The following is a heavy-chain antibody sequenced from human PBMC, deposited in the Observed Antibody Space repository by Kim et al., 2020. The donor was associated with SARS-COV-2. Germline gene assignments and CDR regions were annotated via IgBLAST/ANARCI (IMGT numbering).Heavy chain of an antibody. J-gene: IGHJ3*02. CDR2: ISSSSYI. CDR1: GFTFSSYS. Sequence: GGSLRLSCAASGFTFSSYSMNWVRQAPGKGLEWVSSISSSSYIYYTNSVKGRFTISRDNAKNSLYLQMNSLRAEDTAVYYCARDSAYDSSGYYVDAFDIWGQGTMVTVSS. V-gene: IGHV3-21*01. CDR3: ARDSAYDSSGYYVDAFDI. D-gene: IGHD3-22*01.